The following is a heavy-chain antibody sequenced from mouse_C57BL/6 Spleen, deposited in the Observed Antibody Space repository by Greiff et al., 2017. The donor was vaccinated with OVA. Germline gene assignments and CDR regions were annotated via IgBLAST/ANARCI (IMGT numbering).Heavy chain of an antibody. CDR3: ALYYYGSSSFDY. Sequence: QVQLQQPGAELVRPGSSVKLSCKASGYTFTSYWMHWVKQRPIQGLEWIGNIDPSDSETHYNQKFKDKATFTVDKSSSTAYIQLSSLTSEDSAVYYCALYYYGSSSFDYWGQGTTLTVSS. V-gene: IGHV1-52*01. J-gene: IGHJ2*01. D-gene: IGHD1-1*01. CDR1: GYTFTSYW. CDR2: IDPSDSET.